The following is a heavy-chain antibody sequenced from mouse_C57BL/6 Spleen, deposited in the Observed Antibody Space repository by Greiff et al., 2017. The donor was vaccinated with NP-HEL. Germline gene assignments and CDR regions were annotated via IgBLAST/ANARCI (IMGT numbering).Heavy chain of an antibody. CDR1: GYTFTSYW. J-gene: IGHJ1*03. CDR2: IDPSDSET. Sequence: QVQLQQSGAELVRPGSSVKLSCKASGYTFTSYWMHWVKQRPIQGLEWIGNIDPSDSETHYNQKFKDKATLTVDKSSSTAYMQLSSLTSEDSAVYYCARRYGSRYFDVWGTGTTVTVSS. D-gene: IGHD1-1*01. V-gene: IGHV1-52*01. CDR3: ARRYGSRYFDV.